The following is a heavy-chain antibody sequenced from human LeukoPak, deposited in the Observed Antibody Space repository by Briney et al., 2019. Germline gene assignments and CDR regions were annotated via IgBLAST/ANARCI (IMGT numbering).Heavy chain of an antibody. D-gene: IGHD2-2*01. CDR2: IKQDGSEK. V-gene: IGHV3-7*01. J-gene: IGHJ3*02. Sequence: GGSLRLSCAASGFTFSSYWMSWVRQAPGKGLEGVAHIKQDGSEKYYVDSVKGRFTISRDNAKNSLYLQMNSLRAEDTAVYYCAGSCSSTSCYGRAFDIWGQGTMVTVSS. CDR3: AGSCSSTSCYGRAFDI. CDR1: GFTFSSYW.